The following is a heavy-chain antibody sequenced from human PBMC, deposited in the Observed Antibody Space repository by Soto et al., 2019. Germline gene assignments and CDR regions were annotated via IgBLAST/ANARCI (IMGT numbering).Heavy chain of an antibody. V-gene: IGHV4-39*01. Sequence: QLQLQESGPGLVKPSETLSLTCTVSGGSLSSSSSYWGWIRQPPGKGLEWIGSMSYSGRIYHNPSLKSRVTLSVDTSQSRFSLKLTSVTAADTAVYYCARHRVPSVYDPIPGCFDSWGQGILVTASS. CDR2: MSYSGRI. J-gene: IGHJ4*02. CDR3: ARHRVPSVYDPIPGCFDS. D-gene: IGHD5-12*01. CDR1: GGSLSSSSSY.